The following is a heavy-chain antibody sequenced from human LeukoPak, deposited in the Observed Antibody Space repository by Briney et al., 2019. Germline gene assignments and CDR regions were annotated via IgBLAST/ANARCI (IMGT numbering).Heavy chain of an antibody. V-gene: IGHV1-18*01. CDR1: GYSLTEIC. J-gene: IGHJ4*02. CDR2: ISAYNGNT. D-gene: IGHD3-3*01. CDR3: ARDFSTGYSEGFDY. Sequence: GASVKVSCKVSGYSLTEICMHWVRQAPGQGLEWMGWISAYNGNTNYAQKLQGRVTMTTDTSTSTAYMELRSLRSDDTAVYYCARDFSTGYSEGFDYWGQGTLVTVSS.